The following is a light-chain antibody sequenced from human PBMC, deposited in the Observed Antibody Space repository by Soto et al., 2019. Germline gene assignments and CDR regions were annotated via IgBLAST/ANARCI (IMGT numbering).Light chain of an antibody. CDR1: QSISSW. CDR3: QQYNSDPYT. Sequence: DIQMTQSPSTLSASVGDRVTITCRASQSISSWLAWYQQKPGKAAKLLIYDASSLESGVPSRFSGSGSGTEFTLTISSLQPDDFATYYCQQYNSDPYTFGQGTKLEIK. V-gene: IGKV1-5*01. J-gene: IGKJ2*01. CDR2: DAS.